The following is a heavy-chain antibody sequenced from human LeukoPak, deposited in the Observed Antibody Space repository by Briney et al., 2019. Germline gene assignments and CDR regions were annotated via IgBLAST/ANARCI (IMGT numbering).Heavy chain of an antibody. J-gene: IGHJ3*02. Sequence: QPGGSLRLSCAASGFTFSSYAMSWVRQAPGKGLEWVSAISGSGGSTYYADSVKGRFTISRDNSKNTLYLQMNSPRAEDTAVYYCAKDRTTVTKGDDAFDIWGQGTMVTVSS. CDR1: GFTFSSYA. CDR3: AKDRTTVTKGDDAFDI. V-gene: IGHV3-23*01. CDR2: ISGSGGST. D-gene: IGHD4-17*01.